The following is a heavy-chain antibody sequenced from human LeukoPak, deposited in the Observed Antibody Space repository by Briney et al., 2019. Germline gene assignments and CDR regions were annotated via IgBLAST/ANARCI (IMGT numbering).Heavy chain of an antibody. CDR2: IYTSGST. V-gene: IGHV4-61*02. J-gene: IGHJ4*02. Sequence: SGTLSLTCTVSGGSISSGSYYWSWIRQPAGKGLEWIGRIYTSGSTNYNPSLKSRVTISVDTSKNQFSLKLSSVTAADTAVYYCARETILLYYYDSSGIDYWGQGTLVTVSS. CDR1: GGSISSGSYY. CDR3: ARETILLYYYDSSGIDY. D-gene: IGHD3-22*01.